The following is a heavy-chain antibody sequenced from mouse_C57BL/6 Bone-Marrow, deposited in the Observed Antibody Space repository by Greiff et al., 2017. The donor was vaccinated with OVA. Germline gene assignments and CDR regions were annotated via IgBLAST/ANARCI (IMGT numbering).Heavy chain of an antibody. Sequence: EVKLVESGGGLVKPGGSLKLSCAASGFTFSDYGMHWVRQAPEKGLEWVAYISSGSSTIYYADTVKGRFTLSRDNAKNTLFLQMTSLRSEDTAMYYCARPSFAWFAYWGQGTLVTVSA. CDR1: GFTFSDYG. J-gene: IGHJ3*01. CDR3: ARPSFAWFAY. V-gene: IGHV5-17*01. CDR2: ISSGSSTI.